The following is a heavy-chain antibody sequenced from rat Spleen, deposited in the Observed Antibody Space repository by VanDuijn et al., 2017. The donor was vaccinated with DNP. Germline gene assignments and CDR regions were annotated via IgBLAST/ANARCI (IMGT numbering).Heavy chain of an antibody. J-gene: IGHJ2*01. CDR1: GFTFSDYN. D-gene: IGHD1-2*01. CDR3: ATHSSSYIFGGWFAY. V-gene: IGHV5-22*01. CDR2: IGSAAYAP. Sequence: EVQLVESGGGLVQPGRSLKLSCAASGFTFSDYNMAWVRQAPKKGLEWVAYIGSAAYAPYYGDSVKGRFTISRDNAKSTLYLQMNSLRSEDMATYYCATHSSSYIFGGWFAYWGQGVMVTVSS.